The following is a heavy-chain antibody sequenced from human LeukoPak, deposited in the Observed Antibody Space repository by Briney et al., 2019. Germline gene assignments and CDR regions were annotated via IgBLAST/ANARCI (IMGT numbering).Heavy chain of an antibody. CDR3: ASEGEYNWNDDDAFDI. Sequence: SVKVSCKASGYTFTSYDINWVRQATGQGLEWMGGIIPIFGTANYAQKFQGRVTITADKSTSTAYMELSSLRSEDTAVYYCASEGEYNWNDDDAFDIWGQGTMVTVSS. D-gene: IGHD1-20*01. CDR2: IIPIFGTA. J-gene: IGHJ3*02. V-gene: IGHV1-69*06. CDR1: GYTFTSYD.